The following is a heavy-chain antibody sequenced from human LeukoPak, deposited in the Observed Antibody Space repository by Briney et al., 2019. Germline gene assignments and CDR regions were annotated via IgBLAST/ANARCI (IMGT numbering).Heavy chain of an antibody. Sequence: SETLSLTCTVSGRSISSGGYYWSWIRQHPGKGLEWIGYIYYSGSTYYNPSLKSRVTISVDTSKNQFSLKLSSVTAADTAVYYCASGYSYGHYFDYWGQGTLVTVSS. V-gene: IGHV4-31*03. CDR1: GRSISSGGYY. CDR2: IYYSGST. CDR3: ASGYSYGHYFDY. J-gene: IGHJ4*02. D-gene: IGHD5-18*01.